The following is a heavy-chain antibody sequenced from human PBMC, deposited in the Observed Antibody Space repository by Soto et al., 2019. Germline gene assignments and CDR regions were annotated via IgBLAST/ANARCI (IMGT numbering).Heavy chain of an antibody. J-gene: IGHJ6*02. CDR3: ARVIYHFWSGYGMDV. V-gene: IGHV1-46*01. CDR2: INPSSGST. Sequence: GASVKVSCKASGYTFTSYYLHWVRQAPGQGLEWMGVINPSSGSTTYAQKFQGRVTLTRDTSTSTGYMDLSSLRSDDTAVYYCARVIYHFWSGYGMDVWRPGTTVTVYS. D-gene: IGHD3-3*01. CDR1: GYTFTSYY.